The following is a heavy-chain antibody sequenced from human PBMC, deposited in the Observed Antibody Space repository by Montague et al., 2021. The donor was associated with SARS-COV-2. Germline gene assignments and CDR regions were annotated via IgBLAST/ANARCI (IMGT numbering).Heavy chain of an antibody. CDR1: GDSMNNYY. Sequence: SETLSLTCTVSGDSMNNYYCSWICQPPGKGLERIGYINYSGSTHYNPSPQSRDTLSKDTSKNQISLRLTSVTAADTAMYFCARAPIYRSSWYAYFDYWGQGTLVTVSS. CDR2: INYSGST. CDR3: ARAPIYRSSWYAYFDY. D-gene: IGHD6-13*01. J-gene: IGHJ4*02. V-gene: IGHV4-59*01.